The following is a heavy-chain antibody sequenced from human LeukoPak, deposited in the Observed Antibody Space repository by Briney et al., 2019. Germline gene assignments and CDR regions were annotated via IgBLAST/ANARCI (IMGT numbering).Heavy chain of an antibody. J-gene: IGHJ4*02. CDR1: GGSFSGYY. D-gene: IGHD5-12*01. Sequence: KASETLSLTCAVYGGSFSGYYWTWIRQPPGKGLEWIGYIDHGGNTNSNPSLKSRVTMSIDTSKNQFSLKLSSLTAADTAVYYCAAALIVAGQTNWGQGTLVTVSS. CDR3: AAALIVAGQTN. CDR2: IDHGGNT. V-gene: IGHV4-59*01.